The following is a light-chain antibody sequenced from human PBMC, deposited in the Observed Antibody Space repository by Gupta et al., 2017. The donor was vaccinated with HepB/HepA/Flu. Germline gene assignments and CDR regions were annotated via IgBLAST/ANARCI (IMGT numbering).Light chain of an antibody. CDR1: SSDVGGYNY. CDR3: CSDAGSYTVV. CDR2: DVS. V-gene: IGLV2-11*01. J-gene: IGLJ2*01. Sequence: QSALTQPRSVSGSPGQSVTISCTGRSSDVGGYNYVSWYQQHPGKAPKLIIYDVSKRPAGVPARFSGSKAGNIASLTISVPQAEEEADYYCCSDAGSYTVVFGGGTKLTVL.